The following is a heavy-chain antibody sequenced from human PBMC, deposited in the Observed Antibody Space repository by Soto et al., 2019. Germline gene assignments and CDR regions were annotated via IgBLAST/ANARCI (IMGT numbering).Heavy chain of an antibody. Sequence: PGGSLRLSCAASGFTFSSYGMHWVRQAPGKGLEWVAVIWYDGSNKYYADSVKGRFTISRDNSKNTLYLQMNSLRAEDTAVYYCAKDESAGYYYFDYWGQGTLVTVSS. CDR2: IWYDGSNK. CDR1: GFTFSSYG. J-gene: IGHJ4*02. CDR3: AKDESAGYYYFDY. V-gene: IGHV3-33*06. D-gene: IGHD3-9*01.